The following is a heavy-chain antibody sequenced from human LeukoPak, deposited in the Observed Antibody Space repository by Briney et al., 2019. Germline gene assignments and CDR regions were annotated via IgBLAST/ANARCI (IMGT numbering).Heavy chain of an antibody. D-gene: IGHD3-9*01. CDR3: ARDLKSDWPFDY. V-gene: IGHV4-28*03. CDR2: IYYSGST. Sequence: SDTLSLTCAVSGYSISSSNWWGWIRQPPGKGLEWIGYIYYSGSTYYNPSLKSRVTISVDTSKIQFSLKLSSVTAADTAVYYCARDLKSDWPFDYWGQGTLVTVSS. J-gene: IGHJ4*02. CDR1: GYSISSSNW.